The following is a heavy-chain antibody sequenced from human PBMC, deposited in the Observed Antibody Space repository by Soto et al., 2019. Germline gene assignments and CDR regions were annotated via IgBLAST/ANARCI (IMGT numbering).Heavy chain of an antibody. D-gene: IGHD3-10*01. V-gene: IGHV3-74*01. J-gene: IGHJ4*02. CDR1: GFTFSSYW. Sequence: QPGGSLRLSCAASGFTFSSYWMHWVRQAPGKGLVWVSSINSDGSITSYADSVKGRFTISRDNAKNTLYLHMNSLRAEDSAVYYCAREQRGSGTSFDYWGQGTLVTVSS. CDR3: AREQRGSGTSFDY. CDR2: INSDGSIT.